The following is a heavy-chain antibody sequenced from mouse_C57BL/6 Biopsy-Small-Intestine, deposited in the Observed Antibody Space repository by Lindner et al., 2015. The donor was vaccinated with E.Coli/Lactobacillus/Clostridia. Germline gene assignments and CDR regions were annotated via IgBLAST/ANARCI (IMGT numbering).Heavy chain of an antibody. CDR1: GYSFTNYY. D-gene: IGHD3-2*02. J-gene: IGHJ3*01. Sequence: VQLQESGPELVKPGASVKISCKASGYSFTNYYVHWVKQSHGNILDWIGYISPYNGVSSYNQKFKGKATLTADKSSNTSYMELRSLTSEDSAVYYCARSVDSSGYVGDWGQGTLVTVSA. V-gene: IGHV1-31*01. CDR2: ISPYNGVS. CDR3: ARSVDSSGYVGD.